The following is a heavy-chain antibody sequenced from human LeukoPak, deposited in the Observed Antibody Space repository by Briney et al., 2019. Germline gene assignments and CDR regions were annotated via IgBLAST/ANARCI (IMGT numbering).Heavy chain of an antibody. J-gene: IGHJ6*03. CDR2: MNPNSGNT. D-gene: IGHD3-10*01. CDR3: ARQVTMVRGVIKAATPYYYYYMDV. V-gene: IGHV1-8*03. CDR1: GYTFTSYD. Sequence: ASVKVSCKASGYTFTSYDINWVRQATGQGLEWMGWMNPNSGNTGYAQKFQGRVTITRNTSISTAYMGLSSLRSEDTAVYYCARQVTMVRGVIKAATPYYYYYMDVWGKGTTVTVSS.